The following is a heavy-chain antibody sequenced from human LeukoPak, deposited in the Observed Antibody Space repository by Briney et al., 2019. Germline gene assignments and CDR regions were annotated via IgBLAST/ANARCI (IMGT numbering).Heavy chain of an antibody. J-gene: IGHJ3*02. D-gene: IGHD2/OR15-2a*01. CDR1: GFTLRSYS. Sequence: QPGGSLRLPCAGSGFTLRSYSMDWVRQGPGKGPEGVSYISGSGRTIYYAEPVKGRFTIARDNGYKSLYLRMNSLTEEDTAVYYCARDPFVIEAPDHFDIWGQGTMVTVSS. CDR3: ARDPFVIEAPDHFDI. V-gene: IGHV3-48*02. CDR2: ISGSGRTI.